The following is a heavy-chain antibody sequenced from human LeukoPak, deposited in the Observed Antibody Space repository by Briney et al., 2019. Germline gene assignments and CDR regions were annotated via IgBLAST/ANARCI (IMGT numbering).Heavy chain of an antibody. V-gene: IGHV3-53*01. CDR3: ARGTLGYSSSWYFDY. D-gene: IGHD6-13*01. CDR1: GFTVSSNY. J-gene: IGHJ4*02. CDR2: IYSGGST. Sequence: GGSLRLSCAASGFTVSSNYMSWVRQAPGKGLEWVSVIYSGGSTYYADSVKGRFTISRDNSKNTLYLQMNSLRGEDTAVYYCARGTLGYSSSWYFDYWGQGTLVTVSS.